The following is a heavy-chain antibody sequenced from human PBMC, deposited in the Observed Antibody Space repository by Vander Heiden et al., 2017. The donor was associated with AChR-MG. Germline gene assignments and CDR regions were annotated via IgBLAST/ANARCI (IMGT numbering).Heavy chain of an antibody. CDR1: GFPLTSDA. Sequence: QVQLVESGGALVKPGRALRLPCAASGFPLTSDAMHWVRQAPGKGREWGAVISYDGSNKNYADSVKGRFTISREKSKNTLYLQKNSRRAEDTAVYYCARDRTYDFWSGGWFDPWGQGTLVTVSS. V-gene: IGHV3-30-3*01. CDR2: ISYDGSNK. CDR3: ARDRTYDFWSGGWFDP. J-gene: IGHJ5*02. D-gene: IGHD3-3*01.